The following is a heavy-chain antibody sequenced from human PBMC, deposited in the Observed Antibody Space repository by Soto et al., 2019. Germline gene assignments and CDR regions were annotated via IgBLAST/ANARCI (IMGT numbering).Heavy chain of an antibody. CDR1: GFTFDDYA. CDR3: AKDIVGTKRKISHGNTYCTNGVCYTGFDY. V-gene: IGHV3-9*01. D-gene: IGHD2-8*01. CDR2: ISWNSGSI. Sequence: GGSLRLSCAASGFTFDDYAMHWVRQAPGKGLEWVSGISWNSGSIGYTDSVKGRFTISRDNAKNSLYLQMNSLRAEDTALYYCAKDIVGTKRKISHGNTYCTNGVCYTGFDYWGQGTLVTVSS. J-gene: IGHJ4*02.